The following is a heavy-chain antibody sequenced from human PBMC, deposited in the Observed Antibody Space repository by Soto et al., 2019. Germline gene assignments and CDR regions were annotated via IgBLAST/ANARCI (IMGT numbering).Heavy chain of an antibody. D-gene: IGHD3-10*01. CDR2: IYDAETT. J-gene: IGHJ6*02. Sequence: QVQLQESGPGLVKPSGTLSLTCAVSGGSISGSYSWSWVRQPPGKGLEWIGEIYDAETTNYNPSLKSRVTISVDKSNNPFSLRLRSVTAADTAAYYCARRVWFGELFSWMDLWGQGTTVTVSS. V-gene: IGHV4-4*02. CDR1: GGSISGSYS. CDR3: ARRVWFGELFSWMDL.